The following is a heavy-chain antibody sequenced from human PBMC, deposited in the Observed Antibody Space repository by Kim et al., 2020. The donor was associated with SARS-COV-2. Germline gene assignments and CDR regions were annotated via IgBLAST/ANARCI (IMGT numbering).Heavy chain of an antibody. CDR3: SRDVRTGGDY. CDR1: GFTFGDYA. D-gene: IGHD3-10*01. Sequence: GGSLRLSCTASGFTFGDYAVNWVRQAPGKGREWIGCIREKASGGTTEYAASVKGRFTVSRDDSKSTAYLQMNSLKIEDTAMYYCSRDVRTGGDYWGQGTLVTVSS. J-gene: IGHJ4*02. CDR2: IREKASGGTT. V-gene: IGHV3-49*04.